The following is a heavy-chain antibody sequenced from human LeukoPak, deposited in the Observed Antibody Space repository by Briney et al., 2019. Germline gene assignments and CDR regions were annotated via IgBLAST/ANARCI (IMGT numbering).Heavy chain of an antibody. CDR3: ARDPRWLTPDCTSTSCYENYFDP. V-gene: IGHV4-38-2*02. J-gene: IGHJ5*02. Sequence: PSETLSLTCAVSGYSISSGYQWAWIRQPPGKGLEWIGSIYHSGSAHYNPSLKSRVTILVDTSKYQFSLKLSSVTDADTAVYYCARDPRWLTPDCTSTSCYENYFDPWGPGTLVTVSS. CDR2: IYHSGSA. CDR1: GYSISSGYQ. D-gene: IGHD2-2*01.